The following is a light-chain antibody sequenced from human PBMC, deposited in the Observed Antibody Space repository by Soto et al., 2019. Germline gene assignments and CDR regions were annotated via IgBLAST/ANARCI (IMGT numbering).Light chain of an antibody. Sequence: EIVLTQSPATLSLSPGERATLSCRASQTVSSYLLWYQQKPGQAPRLLIYDASNRATGIPARFSGSGSETDFTLTVSSLEPEDFAVYYCQHRMNWPITFGQGTRLKIK. J-gene: IGKJ5*01. CDR1: QTVSSY. V-gene: IGKV3-11*01. CDR3: QHRMNWPIT. CDR2: DAS.